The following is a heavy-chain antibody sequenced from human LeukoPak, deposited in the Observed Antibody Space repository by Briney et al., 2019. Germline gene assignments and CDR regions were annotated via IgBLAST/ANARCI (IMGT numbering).Heavy chain of an antibody. CDR1: GGTFSSYA. CDR3: ARDEPYTRGVYFQH. Sequence: GASVKVSCKASGGTFSSYAISWVRQAPGQGLEWMGRIIPILGIANYAQKFQGRVTITADKSTSTAYMELSSLRSEDTAVYYCARDEPYTRGVYFQHWGQGTLVTVSS. V-gene: IGHV1-69*04. J-gene: IGHJ1*01. CDR2: IIPILGIA. D-gene: IGHD2-2*02.